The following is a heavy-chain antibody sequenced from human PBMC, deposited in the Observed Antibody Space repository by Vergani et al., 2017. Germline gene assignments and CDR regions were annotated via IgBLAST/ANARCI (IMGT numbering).Heavy chain of an antibody. D-gene: IGHD5-24*01. Sequence: QVQLVQSGAEVKKPGASVKVSCTASGYTFTGYYMHWLRQAPGQGLEWMGWINPNSGGTNYAQKFQGRVTMTRDTSISTAYMGLSRLRSDDTAVYYCARDGLATPHYYYYGMDVWGQGTTVTVSS. V-gene: IGHV1-2*02. J-gene: IGHJ6*01. CDR1: GYTFTGYY. CDR2: INPNSGGT. CDR3: ARDGLATPHYYYYGMDV.